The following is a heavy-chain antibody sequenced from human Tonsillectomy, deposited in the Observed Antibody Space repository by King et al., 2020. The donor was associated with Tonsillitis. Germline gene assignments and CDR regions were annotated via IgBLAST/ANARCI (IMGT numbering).Heavy chain of an antibody. D-gene: IGHD3-10*01. CDR2: IIPIFGTA. Sequence: VQLVQSGAEVKTPGSSVKVSCKASGGTFSSYAVSWVRQAPGQGLEWMGGIIPIFGTAKYAQKFQGRVTITADESTSTAYINLSSLRSEDTDVYYCAGDAKFGELSSFVWDAFDIWGQGTMVTVSS. V-gene: IGHV1-69*01. J-gene: IGHJ3*02. CDR3: AGDAKFGELSSFVWDAFDI. CDR1: GGTFSSYA.